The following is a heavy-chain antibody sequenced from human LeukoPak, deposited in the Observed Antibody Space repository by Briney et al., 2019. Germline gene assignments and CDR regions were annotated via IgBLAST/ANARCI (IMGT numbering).Heavy chain of an antibody. CDR1: GFTFSNYW. CDR3: ATSKYSGSY. V-gene: IGHV3-23*01. CDR2: ISGSGGRI. D-gene: IGHD1-26*01. J-gene: IGHJ4*02. Sequence: GGSLRLSCAASGFTFSNYWIHWVRQVPGKGLEWVSAISGSGGRIYYGASVKGRFTISRDNSKNTLNLQMNSLRAEDTAVYYCATSKYSGSYWGQGTLVTVSS.